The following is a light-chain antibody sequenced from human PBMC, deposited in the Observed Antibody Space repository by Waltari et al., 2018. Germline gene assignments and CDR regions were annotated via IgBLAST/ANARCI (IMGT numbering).Light chain of an antibody. CDR2: DVS. V-gene: IGLV2-14*03. CDR3: SSYTSSNIYVV. J-gene: IGLJ2*01. Sequence: QSALTQPASVSGSPGQSITISCTGTSSDVGCYNYVSCYQQHPAKAPKLMIYDVSNRPSGVSNRFSGSKSGNTASLTISGLQAEDEADYYCSSYTSSNIYVVFGGGTKLTVL. CDR1: SSDVGCYNY.